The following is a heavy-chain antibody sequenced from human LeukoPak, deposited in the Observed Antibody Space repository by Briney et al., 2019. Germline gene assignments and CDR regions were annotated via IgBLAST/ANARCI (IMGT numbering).Heavy chain of an antibody. D-gene: IGHD2-15*01. CDR2: ISHDGSNN. J-gene: IGHJ4*02. CDR3: AKVRVGTAHFDY. V-gene: IGHV3-30*18. CDR1: GFTFSNYG. Sequence: QPGRSLRLSCAASGFTFSNYGMHWVRQAPGKGLEWVVVISHDGSNNNYADSVKGRFTISRDNSKNTLYLQMNSLRPEDTAVYYCAKVRVGTAHFDYWGQGTQVTVSS.